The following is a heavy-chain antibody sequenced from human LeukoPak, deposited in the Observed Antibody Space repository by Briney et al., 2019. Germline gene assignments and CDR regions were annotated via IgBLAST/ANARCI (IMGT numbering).Heavy chain of an antibody. V-gene: IGHV6-1*01. D-gene: IGHD2-15*01. CDR3: ARVVAPGYCSGGSCYSLSWFDP. CDR2: TYYRSKWYY. Sequence: SQTLSLTCAVSGASVSSNSSAWNWIRQSPSKGLEWMGRTYYRSKWYYDYAVSVKSRITINPDISKNQFSLQLNSVTPEDTAVYYCARVVAPGYCSGGSCYSLSWFDPWGQGTLVTVSS. J-gene: IGHJ5*02. CDR1: GASVSSNSSA.